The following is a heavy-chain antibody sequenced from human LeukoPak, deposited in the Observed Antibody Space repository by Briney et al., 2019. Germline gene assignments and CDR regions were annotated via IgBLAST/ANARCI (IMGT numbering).Heavy chain of an antibody. CDR1: GFTVSSNY. CDR3: ARDKPDSRYCSGGSCYVSDY. V-gene: IGHV3-53*01. D-gene: IGHD2-15*01. CDR2: IYSGGST. J-gene: IGHJ4*02. Sequence: TGGSLRLSCAASGFTVSSNYMSWVRQAPGKGLEWVSVIYSGGSTYYADSVKGRFTISRDNSKNTLYLQMNSLRAEDTAMYYCARDKPDSRYCSGGSCYVSDYWGQGTLVTVSS.